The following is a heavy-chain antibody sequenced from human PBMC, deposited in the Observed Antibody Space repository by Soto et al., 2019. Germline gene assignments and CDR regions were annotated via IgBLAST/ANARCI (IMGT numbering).Heavy chain of an antibody. J-gene: IGHJ5*02. Sequence: LRLSCSTSGFTFRSFTMNWVRQAPGKGLEWVSTISSNSAYIYYTDALRGRFTISRDNAKNSLHLQMNSLRAEDTAVYYCTRDASRDSSARGWFDPWGPGTLVTVSS. CDR3: TRDASRDSSARGWFDP. CDR2: ISSNSAYI. V-gene: IGHV3-21*01. D-gene: IGHD6-13*01. CDR1: GFTFRSFT.